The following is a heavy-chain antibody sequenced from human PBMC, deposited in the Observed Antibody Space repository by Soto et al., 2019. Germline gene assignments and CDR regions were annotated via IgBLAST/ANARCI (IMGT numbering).Heavy chain of an antibody. CDR2: IHYSGST. CDR3: AKVGRIAAAGTWFDP. V-gene: IGHV4-59*01. Sequence: PSETLSLTCTVSAGSISGYYWSWIRQPPGKELELIAYIHYSGSTYYNPSLKSRVTISIDTSKNQFSLKLSSVNAADTAVYYCAKVGRIAAAGTWFDPWGQGTLVTASS. D-gene: IGHD6-13*01. J-gene: IGHJ5*02. CDR1: AGSISGYY.